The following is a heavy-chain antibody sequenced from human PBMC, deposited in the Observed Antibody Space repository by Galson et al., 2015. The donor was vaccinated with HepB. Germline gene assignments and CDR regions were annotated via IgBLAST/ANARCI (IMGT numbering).Heavy chain of an antibody. Sequence: SLRLSCAASGFTFGSYAMTWVRQAPEKGLEWVSVIRGSGDTTYYAASVKGRFTISRDNTKKRVYLQMNSLRAEDTAVYYCAREGRVAITYFDYWGQGTLVTVSS. CDR3: AREGRVAITYFDY. J-gene: IGHJ4*02. D-gene: IGHD2-15*01. CDR1: GFTFGSYA. CDR2: IRGSGDTT. V-gene: IGHV3-23*01.